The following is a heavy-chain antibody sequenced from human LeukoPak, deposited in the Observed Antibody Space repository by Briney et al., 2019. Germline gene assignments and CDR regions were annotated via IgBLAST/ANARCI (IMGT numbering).Heavy chain of an antibody. V-gene: IGHV3-48*02. CDR3: ARDFLTGYFDY. CDR1: GFTFSSYG. CDR2: ISSSGSTK. J-gene: IGHJ4*02. Sequence: PGRSLRLSCAASGFTFSSYGMHWVRQAPGKGLEWVSYISSSGSTKYYADSVKGRFTISRDNVKNSLFLQMNSLSDEDTAVYYCARDFLTGYFDYWGQGTLVTVSS. D-gene: IGHD3-9*01.